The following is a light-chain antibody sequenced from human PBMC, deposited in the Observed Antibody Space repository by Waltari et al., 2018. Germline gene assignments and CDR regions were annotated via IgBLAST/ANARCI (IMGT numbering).Light chain of an antibody. J-gene: IGLJ2*01. V-gene: IGLV1-47*01. Sequence: YQPPPGPAPKRRIYRNSQRPSRVPDRFSGSKSGTSASLAISGLRSEDEADYYCAAWDDSLRAVVFGGGTKLCVL. CDR3: AAWDDSLRAVV. CDR2: RNS.